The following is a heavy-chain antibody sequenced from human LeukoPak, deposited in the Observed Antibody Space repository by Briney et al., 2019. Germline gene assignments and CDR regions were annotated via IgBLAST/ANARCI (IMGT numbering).Heavy chain of an antibody. J-gene: IGHJ4*02. V-gene: IGHV3-74*01. D-gene: IGHD3-16*01. CDR1: GFTFSNYW. CDR2: IERDGSGP. CDR3: ARAPYSASPDF. Sequence: GGSLRLSCAASGFTFSNYWMFWVRQVPGEGLVWVSVIERDGSGPRYADSVKGRFLMSRDNDKDTVDLQMNSLRVEDTAVYFCARAPYSASPDFWGQGTLVTVSS.